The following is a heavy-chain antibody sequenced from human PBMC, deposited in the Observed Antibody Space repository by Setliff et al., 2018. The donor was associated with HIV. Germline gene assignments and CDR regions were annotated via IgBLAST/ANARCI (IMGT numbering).Heavy chain of an antibody. Sequence: PSETLSLTCAVYGESFSDHYWGWVRQPPGKGLEWIGSTHHSGTTYYNPSLKSRVAISLHTSKDQFSLRLTSVTAADTAVYYCARHYYDILTVSLKEFDPWGQGTLVTVSS. CDR2: THHSGTT. CDR3: ARHYYDILTVSLKEFDP. V-gene: IGHV4-38-2*01. D-gene: IGHD3-9*01. CDR1: GESFSDHY. J-gene: IGHJ5*02.